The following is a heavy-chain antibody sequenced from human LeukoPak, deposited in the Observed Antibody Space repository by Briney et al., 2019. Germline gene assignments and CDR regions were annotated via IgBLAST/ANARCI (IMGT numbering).Heavy chain of an antibody. J-gene: IGHJ4*02. CDR2: INPASGGT. V-gene: IGHV1-2*02. D-gene: IGHD6-19*01. CDR3: ARGIVVANFDY. Sequence: ASVKVSCKAFGYSFTGYYMHWLRQAPGRGLEWMGWINPASGGTDYAQRFQGRVTMTRDTSTSTVYMELSSLRSEDTAVYFCARGIVVANFDYWGQGTLVTVSS. CDR1: GYSFTGYY.